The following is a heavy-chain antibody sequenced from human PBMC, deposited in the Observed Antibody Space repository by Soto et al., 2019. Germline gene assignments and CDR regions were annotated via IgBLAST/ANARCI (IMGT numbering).Heavy chain of an antibody. CDR1: GGSISSYY. J-gene: IGHJ5*02. CDR3: ARENLFGVVAGFNWFDP. Sequence: SETLSLTCTVSGGSISSYYWSWIRQPPGKGLEWIGYIYYSGSTNSNPSLKSRVTISVDTSKNQFSLKLNSVTAADTAVYYCARENLFGVVAGFNWFDPWGQGTLVTVSS. CDR2: IYYSGST. V-gene: IGHV4-59*01. D-gene: IGHD6-19*01.